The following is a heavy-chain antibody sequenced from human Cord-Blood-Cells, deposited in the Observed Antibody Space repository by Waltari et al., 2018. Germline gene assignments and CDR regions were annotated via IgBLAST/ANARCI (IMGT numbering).Heavy chain of an antibody. V-gene: IGHV3-30*18. CDR3: AKAPHYYDSSGYYFDY. Sequence: QVQLVESGGGVVQPGRSRSLSCAASGFPFSSYGMHWVRQAPGKGLEWVAVISYDGSNKYYADSVKGRFTISRDNSKNTLYLQMNSLRAEDTAVYYCAKAPHYYDSSGYYFDYWGQGTLVTVSS. D-gene: IGHD3-22*01. J-gene: IGHJ4*02. CDR2: ISYDGSNK. CDR1: GFPFSSYG.